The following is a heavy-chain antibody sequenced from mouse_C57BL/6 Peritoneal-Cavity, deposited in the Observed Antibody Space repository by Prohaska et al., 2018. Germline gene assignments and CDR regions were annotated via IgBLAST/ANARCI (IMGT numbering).Heavy chain of an antibody. Sequence: EVQLQQSGAELVKPGASVKLSCTASGFNIKDYYMHWVKQRTEQGLEWIGRIDPEEGETKYAPKFQIKATMTADTSFNTAYLQLSSLTSEYTAVYYCARSGDYGNFYYFDYWGQGTTLTVSS. J-gene: IGHJ2*01. CDR1: GFNIKDYY. CDR3: ARSGDYGNFYYFDY. D-gene: IGHD2-1*01. V-gene: IGHV14-2*01. CDR2: IDPEEGET.